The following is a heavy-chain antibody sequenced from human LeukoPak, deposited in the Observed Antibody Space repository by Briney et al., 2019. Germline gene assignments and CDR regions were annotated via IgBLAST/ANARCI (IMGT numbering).Heavy chain of an antibody. J-gene: IGHJ4*02. Sequence: GGSLTLSCAASGFSFSDYAMSWVRQTPGKGLEWVSSLTAGGGSTFYADSVRGRFIISRDNSKNTVYLQMNDLRVEDTAVYYCARTHDYTPFDYWGQGTLVTVSS. CDR2: LTAGGGST. CDR3: ARTHDYTPFDY. V-gene: IGHV3-23*01. CDR1: GFSFSDYA. D-gene: IGHD4-11*01.